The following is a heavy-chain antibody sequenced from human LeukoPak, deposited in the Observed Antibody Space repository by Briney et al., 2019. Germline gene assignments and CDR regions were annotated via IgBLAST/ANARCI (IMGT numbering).Heavy chain of an antibody. V-gene: IGHV3-72*01. Sequence: GGSLRLSCAASGFTFSDHYMDWVRQAPGKGLEWVGRTRNKANSYTTEYAASVKGRFTISRDDSKNSLYLQMNSLKTEDTAVYYCARATYDSSGYSFDYWGQGTLVTVS. CDR1: GFTFSDHY. CDR2: TRNKANSYTT. J-gene: IGHJ4*02. CDR3: ARATYDSSGYSFDY. D-gene: IGHD3-22*01.